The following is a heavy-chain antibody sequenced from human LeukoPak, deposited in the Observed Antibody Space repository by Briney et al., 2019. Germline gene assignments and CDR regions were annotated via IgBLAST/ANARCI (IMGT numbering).Heavy chain of an antibody. Sequence: GGSLRLSCAASGFTFNIYGMHWVRQAPGKGLEWVAFIWYDGSKKYYADSVKGRFTISRDNSKNMVSLEMNSLRTEDTAVYYCAKDVNAYCSGDCSDYWGQGTLVTVSS. CDR3: AKDVNAYCSGDCSDY. J-gene: IGHJ4*02. D-gene: IGHD2-21*01. CDR2: IWYDGSKK. CDR1: GFTFNIYG. V-gene: IGHV3-30*02.